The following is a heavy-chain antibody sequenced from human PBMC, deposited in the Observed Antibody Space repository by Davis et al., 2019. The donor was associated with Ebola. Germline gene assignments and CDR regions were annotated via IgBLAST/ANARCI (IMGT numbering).Heavy chain of an antibody. CDR1: GFTFNSYA. CDR3: AKPAGGG. D-gene: IGHD1-26*01. V-gene: IGHV3-23*01. J-gene: IGHJ4*02. Sequence: GGSLRLSCAASGFTFNSYAMSWFRQAPGKRLEWVSLISGSGDSTTYVDSVKGRFTISRDNSKNALYLQMNSLRAEDTAVYYCAKPAGGGWGQGTLVTVSS. CDR2: ISGSGDST.